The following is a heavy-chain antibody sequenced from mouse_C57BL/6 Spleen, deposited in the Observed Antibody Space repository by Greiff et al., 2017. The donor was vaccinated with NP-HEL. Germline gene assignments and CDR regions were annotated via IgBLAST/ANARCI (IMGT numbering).Heavy chain of an antibody. V-gene: IGHV1-62-2*01. CDR1: GYTFTEYT. Sequence: QVQLQQSGAELVKPGASVKLSCKASGYTFTEYTIHWVKQRSGQGLEWIGWFYPGSGSIKYNEKFKDKATLTADKSSSTVYMELSRLTSEDSAVYFCARHEEEEGPYYGSSALDYWGQGTTLTVSS. D-gene: IGHD1-1*01. CDR3: ARHEEEEGPYYGSSALDY. CDR2: FYPGSGSI. J-gene: IGHJ2*01.